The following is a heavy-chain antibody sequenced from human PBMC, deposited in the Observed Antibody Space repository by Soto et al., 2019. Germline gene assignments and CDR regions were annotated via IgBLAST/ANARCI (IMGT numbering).Heavy chain of an antibody. J-gene: IGHJ5*02. D-gene: IGHD3-22*01. CDR1: GGSFSGYY. CDR2: INHSGST. CDR3: ARGVAPPYYYDSSGYPNWFDP. Sequence: PSETLSLTCAVYGGSFSGYYWSWIRQPPGKGLEWIGEINHSGSTNYNPSLKSRVTISVDTSKNQFALKLSSVTAADTAVYYCARGVAPPYYYDSSGYPNWFDPWGQGTLVTVSS. V-gene: IGHV4-34*01.